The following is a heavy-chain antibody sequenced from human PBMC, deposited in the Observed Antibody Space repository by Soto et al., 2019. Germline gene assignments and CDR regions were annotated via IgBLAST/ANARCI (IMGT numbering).Heavy chain of an antibody. D-gene: IGHD6-6*01. Sequence: SETLSLTCTVSGGSISSYYWSWIRQPAGKGLEWIGRIYTSGGTNYNPSLKSRVTMSVDTSKNQFSLKLSSVTAADTAVYYCARDLEYSSYSNWFDPWGQGTLVTVSS. CDR3: ARDLEYSSYSNWFDP. J-gene: IGHJ5*02. CDR2: IYTSGGT. V-gene: IGHV4-4*07. CDR1: GGSISSYY.